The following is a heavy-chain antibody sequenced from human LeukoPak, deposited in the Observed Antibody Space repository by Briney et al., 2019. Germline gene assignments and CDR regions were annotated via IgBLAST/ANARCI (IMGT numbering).Heavy chain of an antibody. D-gene: IGHD3-10*01. V-gene: IGHV4-59*01. CDR2: IYYSGST. J-gene: IGHJ6*03. CDR3: AASPMVRYMDV. CDR1: GFTFSSYA. Sequence: GSLRLSCAASGFTFSSYAMSWVRQPPGKGLEWIGYIYYSGSTNYNPSLKSRVTISVDTSKNQFSLKLSSVTAADTAVYYCAASPMVRYMDVWGKGTTVTISS.